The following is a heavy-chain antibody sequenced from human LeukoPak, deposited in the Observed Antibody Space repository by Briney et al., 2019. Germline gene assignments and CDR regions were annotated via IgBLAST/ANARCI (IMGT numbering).Heavy chain of an antibody. V-gene: IGHV4-38-2*01. CDR3: ATAYDFWSGPDDY. D-gene: IGHD3-3*01. CDR1: GYSISSGYY. CDR2: IYHSGST. J-gene: IGHJ4*02. Sequence: SETLSLTCAVSGYSISSGYYWGWIRQPPGTGLEWIGSIYHSGSTYYNPSLKSRVTISVDTSKNQFSLKLSSVTAADTAVYYCATAYDFWSGPDDYWGQGTLVTVSS.